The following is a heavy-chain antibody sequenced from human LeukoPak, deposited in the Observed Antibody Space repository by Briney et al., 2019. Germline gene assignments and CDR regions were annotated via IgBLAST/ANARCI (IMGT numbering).Heavy chain of an antibody. V-gene: IGHV3-48*02. CDR1: GFTFTDYP. Sequence: GGSLRLSCAASGFTFTDYPMNWVRQAPGRGLEWVANIRTSTASAYNTNYADSVQGRVIISRDDAKKTLHLHMNGLRDDDTAVYYCARDQRFAFDYWGQGILVTVSS. J-gene: IGHJ4*02. D-gene: IGHD3-16*01. CDR3: ARDQRFAFDY. CDR2: IRTSTASAYNT.